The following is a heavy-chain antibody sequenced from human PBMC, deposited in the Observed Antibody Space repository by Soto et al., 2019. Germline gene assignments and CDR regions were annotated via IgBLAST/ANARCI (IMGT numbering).Heavy chain of an antibody. D-gene: IGHD3-3*01. CDR2: IYYSGST. J-gene: IGHJ4*02. CDR1: GGSISSYY. V-gene: IGHV4-59*01. CDR3: ARSRHPYFWSGYPPHYFDY. Sequence: PSETLSLTCAVSGGSISSYYWSWIRQPPGKGLEWIGYIYYSGSTNYNPSLKSRVTISVDTSKNQFSLKLSSVTAADTAVYYCARSRHPYFWSGYPPHYFDYWGQGTLVTVSS.